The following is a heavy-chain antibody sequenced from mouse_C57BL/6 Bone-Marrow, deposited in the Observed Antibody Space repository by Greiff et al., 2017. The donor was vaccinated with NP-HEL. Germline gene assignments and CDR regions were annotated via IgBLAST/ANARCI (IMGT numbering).Heavy chain of an antibody. CDR2: IYPGVGDT. CDR3: ASITTVVGYAMDY. D-gene: IGHD1-1*01. J-gene: IGHJ4*01. Sequence: VKLQESGPELVKPGAPVKFSCKAPGYAFSSSWMNWVKQRPGKGLEWFGRIYPGVGDTNYNGKSKGKATLTADKSSSTAYMQLSSLTSEEYTVYFCASITTVVGYAMDYWGQGTSVTVSS. V-gene: IGHV1-82*01. CDR1: GYAFSSSW.